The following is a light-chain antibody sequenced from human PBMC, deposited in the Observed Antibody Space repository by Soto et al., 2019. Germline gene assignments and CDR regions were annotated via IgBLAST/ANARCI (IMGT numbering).Light chain of an antibody. Sequence: QSALSQPASVSGSPGQSITISCTGTSSDVGGFEYVSWYQHQPGKAPKLIIYDVTKRPSWVSNRFSGSKSGNMASLTISGIQAEDEGDYYCGSITRSSTSVFGTGTKLTVL. V-gene: IGLV2-14*01. CDR2: DVT. CDR3: GSITRSSTSV. CDR1: SSDVGGFEY. J-gene: IGLJ1*01.